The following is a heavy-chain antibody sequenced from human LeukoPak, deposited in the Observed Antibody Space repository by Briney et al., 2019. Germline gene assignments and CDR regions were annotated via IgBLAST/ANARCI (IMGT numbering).Heavy chain of an antibody. CDR3: AKDMGGGSYGDYATYGGMDV. CDR1: GFTFSSYS. J-gene: IGHJ6*02. D-gene: IGHD4-17*01. CDR2: ISGSGGST. V-gene: IGHV3-23*01. Sequence: GGSLRLSCAASGFTFSSYSMNWVRQAPGKGLEWVSAISGSGGSTYYADSVKGRFTISRDNSKNTLYLQMNSLRAEDTAVYYCAKDMGGGSYGDYATYGGMDVWGQGTTVTVSS.